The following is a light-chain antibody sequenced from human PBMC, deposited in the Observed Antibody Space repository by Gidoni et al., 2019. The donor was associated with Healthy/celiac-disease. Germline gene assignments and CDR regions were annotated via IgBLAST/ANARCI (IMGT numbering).Light chain of an antibody. J-gene: IGKJ1*01. V-gene: IGKV4-1*01. CDR3: QQYYTTPRT. CDR2: WAS. CDR1: QSVLYSSNNKNY. Sequence: DIVMTQSPDSLAVSLGSRATINCKSSQSVLYSSNNKNYLAWYQQKPGQPPKLLICWASTRESGVPDRFSCSGSGTYFPLTIRSLQAEDVAVYYCQQYYTTPRTFGQGTKVGIK.